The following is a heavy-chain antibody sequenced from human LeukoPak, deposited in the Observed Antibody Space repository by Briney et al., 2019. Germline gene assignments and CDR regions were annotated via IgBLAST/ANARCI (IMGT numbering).Heavy chain of an antibody. D-gene: IGHD5-18*01. V-gene: IGHV3-66*01. CDR2: IYSGGTT. CDR3: ARDPPAVTANTYG. J-gene: IGHJ4*02. Sequence: GGSLRLSCAASGFTVSNNYMNWIRQAPGKGLEWVSLIYSGGTTYYADSVKGRFTISRDGSKNTLYLQMNSLRVEDTAVYYCARDPPAVTANTYGWGQGTLVTVSS. CDR1: GFTVSNNY.